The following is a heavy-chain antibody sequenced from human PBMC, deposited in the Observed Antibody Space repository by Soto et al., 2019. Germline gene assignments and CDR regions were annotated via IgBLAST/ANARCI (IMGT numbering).Heavy chain of an antibody. CDR2: ISSNSRTI. J-gene: IGHJ4*02. CDR1: GFTFSNYG. CDR3: ARGGAARPDY. D-gene: IGHD6-6*01. Sequence: EVQLVESGGGLVQPGGSLRLSCAASGFTFSNYGMNWVRQAPGKGLEWVSYISSNSRTIDYADSVKGRFTISRDNAKNSLYLQMTSLRDEDTAMYYCARGGAARPDYWGQGTLVTVSS. V-gene: IGHV3-48*02.